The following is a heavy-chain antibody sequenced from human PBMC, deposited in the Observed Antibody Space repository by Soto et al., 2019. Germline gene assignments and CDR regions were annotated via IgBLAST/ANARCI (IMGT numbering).Heavy chain of an antibody. CDR2: IYYSGST. V-gene: IGHV4-30-4*01. J-gene: IGHJ5*02. CDR3: ARATIVLVPAAMVSHWFDP. CDR1: GGSISSGDYY. Sequence: SETLSLTCTVSGGSISSGDYYWSWIRQPPGKGLEWIGYIYYSGSTYYSPSLKSRVTISVDTSKNQFSLKLSSVTAADTAVYYCARATIVLVPAAMVSHWFDPWGQGALVT. D-gene: IGHD2-2*01.